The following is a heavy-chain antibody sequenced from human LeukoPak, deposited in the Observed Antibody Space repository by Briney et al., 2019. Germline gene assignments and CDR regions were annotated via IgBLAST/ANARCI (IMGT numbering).Heavy chain of an antibody. CDR2: INPSGGIT. CDR1: GYTFTAYY. D-gene: IGHD3-22*01. Sequence: ASVKVSCKASGYTFTAYYMHWVRQAPGQELEWMGIINPSGGITGYAQKFQGRVTMARDTSTSTVYMELSSLGSEDTAVYYCARGYYYDSSAGPSEYWGQGTLVTVSS. J-gene: IGHJ4*02. V-gene: IGHV1-46*01. CDR3: ARGYYYDSSAGPSEY.